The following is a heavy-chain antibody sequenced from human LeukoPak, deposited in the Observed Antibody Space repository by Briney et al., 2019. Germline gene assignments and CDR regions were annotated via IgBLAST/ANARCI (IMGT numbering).Heavy chain of an antibody. CDR1: GGSISSGDYY. CDR3: ARTINYYGSGSLDY. J-gene: IGHJ4*02. Sequence: SQTLSLTCTVSGGSISSGDYYWSWIRQPPGKGLEWIGYIYYSGSTYYNPSLKSRVTISVDTSKNQFSLKLSSVTAADTAVYYCARTINYYGSGSLDYWGQGTLVTVSS. D-gene: IGHD3-10*01. V-gene: IGHV4-30-4*08. CDR2: IYYSGST.